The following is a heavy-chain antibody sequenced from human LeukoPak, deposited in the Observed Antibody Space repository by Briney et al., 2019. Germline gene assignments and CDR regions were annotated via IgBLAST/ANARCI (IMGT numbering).Heavy chain of an antibody. Sequence: SETLSLTCTVSGYSISSGYYWGWIRQPPGKGLEWIGSIYHSGSTYYNPSLKSRVTISVDTSKNQFSLKLSSVTAADTAVYYCARGRRGYSSGWYGGYWGQGTLVTVSS. CDR3: ARGRRGYSSGWYGGY. V-gene: IGHV4-38-2*02. J-gene: IGHJ4*02. CDR2: IYHSGST. CDR1: GYSISSGYY. D-gene: IGHD6-19*01.